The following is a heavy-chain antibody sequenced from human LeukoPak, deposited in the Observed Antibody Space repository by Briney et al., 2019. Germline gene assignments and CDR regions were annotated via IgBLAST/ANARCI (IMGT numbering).Heavy chain of an antibody. Sequence: GGSLRLSCAASGFTFSSYAMHWVRQAPGKGLEWVAVISYDGSNKYYADSVKGRFTISRDNSKNTLYLQMNSLRAEDTAVYYCAGIAVAVINWLDPWGQGTLVTVSS. CDR2: ISYDGSNK. CDR3: AGIAVAVINWLDP. D-gene: IGHD6-19*01. CDR1: GFTFSSYA. V-gene: IGHV3-30-3*01. J-gene: IGHJ5*02.